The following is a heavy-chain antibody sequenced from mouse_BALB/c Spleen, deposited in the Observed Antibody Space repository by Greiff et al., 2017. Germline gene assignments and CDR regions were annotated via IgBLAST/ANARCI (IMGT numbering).Heavy chain of an antibody. CDR1: GFTFSSYG. D-gene: IGHD2-10*02. Sequence: EVKLVESGGGLVQPGGSLKLSCAASGFTFSSYGMSWVRQTPDKRLELVATINSNGGSTYYPDSVKGRFTISRDNAKNTLYLQMSSLKSEDTAMYYCAREGYGNLDYWGQGTTLTVSS. J-gene: IGHJ2*01. V-gene: IGHV5-6-3*01. CDR2: INSNGGST. CDR3: AREGYGNLDY.